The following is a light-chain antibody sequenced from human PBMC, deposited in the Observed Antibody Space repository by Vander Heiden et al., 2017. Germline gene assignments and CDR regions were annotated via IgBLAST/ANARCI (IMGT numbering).Light chain of an antibody. CDR3: CSYAGSKNWL. Sequence: QSALTQPPSASESPGQSVTNSCTGTSSDIGTYNYVFWYQQHPGKAPKLMISEVSKRPSGVPDRFSGSKSGNTASLTVSGLQAEDEADYYCCSYAGSKNWLFGGGTKLTVL. CDR1: SSDIGTYNY. V-gene: IGLV2-8*01. J-gene: IGLJ2*01. CDR2: EVS.